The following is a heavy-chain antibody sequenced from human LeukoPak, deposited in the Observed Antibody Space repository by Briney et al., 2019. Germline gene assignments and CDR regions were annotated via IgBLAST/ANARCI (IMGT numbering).Heavy chain of an antibody. D-gene: IGHD1-1*01. V-gene: IGHV4-39*07. Sequence: PSETLSLTCTVSGGSISSSSYYWGWIHQPPGKGLEWIGSIYYSGSTYYNPSLKSRVTISVDTSKNQFSLKLSSVTAADTAVYYCARDNWNDGGDFFDYWGQGTLVTVSS. J-gene: IGHJ4*02. CDR2: IYYSGST. CDR1: GGSISSSSYY. CDR3: ARDNWNDGGDFFDY.